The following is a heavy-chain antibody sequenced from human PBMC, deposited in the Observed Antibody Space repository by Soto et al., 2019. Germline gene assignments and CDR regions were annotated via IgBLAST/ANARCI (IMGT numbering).Heavy chain of an antibody. J-gene: IGHJ4*02. CDR2: ISQSGNT. D-gene: IGHD6-6*01. CDR1: SGSFSGYY. CDR3: ARAPKVSGSSQTRPDF. V-gene: IGHV4-34*01. Sequence: SETLSLTCSIYSGSFSGYYWSWIRQPPGKGLEWIGEISQSGNTNYSPSLKSRVSISIDTSKKQFSLNLASVSAADTAVYYRARAPKVSGSSQTRPDFWGQGTLVTSPQ.